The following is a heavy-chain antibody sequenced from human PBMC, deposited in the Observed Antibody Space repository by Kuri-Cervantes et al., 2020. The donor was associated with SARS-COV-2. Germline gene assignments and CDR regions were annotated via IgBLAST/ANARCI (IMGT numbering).Heavy chain of an antibody. CDR2: INPNSGGT. D-gene: IGHD3-22*01. J-gene: IGHJ3*02. CDR1: GYTFTGYY. Sequence: ASVKVSCKASGYTFTGYYMHWVRQAPGQGLEWMGWINPNSGGTNYAKKFQGWVNMTRDTSVSTVYMELSRLSSDDTAVYYCASSTPFRRLVVIFQGGAFDIWCQGTMVTVSS. CDR3: ASSTPFRRLVVIFQGGAFDI. V-gene: IGHV1-2*04.